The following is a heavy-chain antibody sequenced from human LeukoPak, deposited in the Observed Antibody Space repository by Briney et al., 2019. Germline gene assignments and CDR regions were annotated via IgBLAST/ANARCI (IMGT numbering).Heavy chain of an antibody. V-gene: IGHV3-23*01. D-gene: IGHD6-13*01. CDR3: AKDPGYSSSWYGSLLWGSYYFDY. J-gene: IGHJ4*02. CDR2: ISGSGGST. Sequence: GGSLRLSCAASGFTFSSYAMSWVRQALGKGLEWVSAISGSGGSTYYADSVKGRFTISRDNSKNTLYLQMNSLRAEDTAVYYCAKDPGYSSSWYGSLLWGSYYFDYWGQGTLVTVSS. CDR1: GFTFSSYA.